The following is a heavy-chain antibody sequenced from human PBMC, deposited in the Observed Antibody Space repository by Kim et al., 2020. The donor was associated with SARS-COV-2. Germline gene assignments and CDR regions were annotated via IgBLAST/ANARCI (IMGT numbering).Heavy chain of an antibody. D-gene: IGHD3-9*01. V-gene: IGHV3-7*01. CDR3: ASLRYFDWPHDSFDI. J-gene: IGHJ3*02. CDR1: GFTFSDYW. Sequence: GGSLRLYCAASGFTFSDYWMSWVRQAPGKGLEWVANIKQDGSEKFYVDSVKGRFTISRDNAKNSVYLQMNSLKAEDTAVYYCASLRYFDWPHDSFDIWGQGTMVTVSS. CDR2: IKQDGSEK.